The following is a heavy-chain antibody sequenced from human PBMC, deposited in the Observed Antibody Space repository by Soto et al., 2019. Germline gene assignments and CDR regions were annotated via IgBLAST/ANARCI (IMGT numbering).Heavy chain of an antibody. J-gene: IGHJ4*02. CDR3: ARDRDGIQLKLYYFDY. CDR1: GYTFTSYY. Sequence: GASVKVSCKASGYTFTSYYMHWVRQAPGQGLEWMGIINPSGGSTSYAQKFQGRVTMTRDTSTSTVYMELSSLRSEDTAVYYCARDRDGIQLKLYYFDYWGQGTLVTVSS. V-gene: IGHV1-46*01. D-gene: IGHD5-18*01. CDR2: INPSGGST.